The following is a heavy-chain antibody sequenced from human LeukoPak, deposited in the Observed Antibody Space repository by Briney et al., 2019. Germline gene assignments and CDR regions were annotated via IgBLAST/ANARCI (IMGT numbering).Heavy chain of an antibody. Sequence: SETLSLTCTVSGGSISSGSYYWSWIRQPAGKGLEWIGRIYTSGSTNYNPSLKSRVTISVDTSKNQFSLKLSSVTAADTAVYYCARDGYSGNDGLWGQGSLVTVSS. CDR3: ARDGYSGNDGL. V-gene: IGHV4-61*02. CDR1: GGSISSGSYY. D-gene: IGHD5-12*01. J-gene: IGHJ4*02. CDR2: IYTSGST.